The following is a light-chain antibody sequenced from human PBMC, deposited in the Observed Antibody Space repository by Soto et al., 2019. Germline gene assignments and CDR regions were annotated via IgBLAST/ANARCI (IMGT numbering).Light chain of an antibody. Sequence: DLQMTQSPSTLSASVGDRVTITCRASQSISSWLAWYRQKPGKAPKLLIYDASSLESGVPSRFSGSGSGTEFTLTISSLQPDDFATYYCQQYNSYSRTFGQGTKVEIK. CDR1: QSISSW. CDR2: DAS. CDR3: QQYNSYSRT. J-gene: IGKJ1*01. V-gene: IGKV1-5*01.